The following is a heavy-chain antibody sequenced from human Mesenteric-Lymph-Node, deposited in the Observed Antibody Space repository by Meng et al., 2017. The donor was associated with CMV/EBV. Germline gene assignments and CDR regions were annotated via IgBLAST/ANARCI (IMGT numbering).Heavy chain of an antibody. CDR1: GYSFTRYW. D-gene: IGHD6-13*01. CDR2: IYPGDSDT. Sequence: GGSLRPSGKGSGYSFTRYWIGWVSQMPGKGLEGMGIIYPGDSDTRYSPSFRGQVTISADKSISTAYLQWSSLKASDTAMYYCARGDSSSWYDYWGQGTLVTVSS. CDR3: ARGDSSSWYDY. J-gene: IGHJ4*02. V-gene: IGHV5-51*01.